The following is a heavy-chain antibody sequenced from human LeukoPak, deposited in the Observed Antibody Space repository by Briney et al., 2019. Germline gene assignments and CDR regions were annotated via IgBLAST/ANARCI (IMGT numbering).Heavy chain of an antibody. CDR2: ISWNSGSI. Sequence: GGSLTQSCAASGFTFDDYAMHWVRQAPGKGLEWVSGISWNSGSIGYADSVKGRFTISRDNAKNSLYLQMNSLRAEDTALYYCAKPPIAAAGYYSYMDVCGQRTTVTVSS. D-gene: IGHD6-13*01. CDR1: GFTFDDYA. CDR3: AKPPIAAAGYYSYMDV. V-gene: IGHV3-9*01. J-gene: IGHJ6*03.